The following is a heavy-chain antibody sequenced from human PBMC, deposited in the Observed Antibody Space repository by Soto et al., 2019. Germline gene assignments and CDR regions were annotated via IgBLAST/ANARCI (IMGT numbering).Heavy chain of an antibody. J-gene: IGHJ6*03. V-gene: IGHV3-33*01. CDR2: LWYDGSNE. Sequence: GGSLRLSCAASGFSFSSYGMHWVRQAPGKGLEWVAVLWYDGSNEYYADSVKGRFTISRDNSKNTLYLQMNSLRAEDTAVYYCARDPNWVRAPCYYMDVWGKGTTVTVSS. CDR3: ARDPNWVRAPCYYMDV. D-gene: IGHD3-16*01. CDR1: GFSFSSYG.